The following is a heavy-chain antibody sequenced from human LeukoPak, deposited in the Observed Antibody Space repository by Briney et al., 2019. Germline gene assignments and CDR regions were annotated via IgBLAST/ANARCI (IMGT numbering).Heavy chain of an antibody. Sequence: PGGSLRLSCAASGFTFSNAWMSWVRQAPGKGLEWVSSISSSSSYIFYGDSVKGRFTIFRDNAKNSLYLQMNSLRAEDTAVYYCAREIIGYYDSSGYCDYWGQGTLVTVSS. CDR3: AREIIGYYDSSGYCDY. J-gene: IGHJ4*02. CDR2: ISSSSSYI. D-gene: IGHD3-22*01. CDR1: GFTFSNAW. V-gene: IGHV3-21*01.